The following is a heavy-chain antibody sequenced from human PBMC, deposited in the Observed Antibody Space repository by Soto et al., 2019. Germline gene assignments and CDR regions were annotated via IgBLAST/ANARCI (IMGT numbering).Heavy chain of an antibody. CDR1: GGTFSSYA. V-gene: IGHV1-69*12. CDR2: IIRIFGTA. CDR3: ATPPAGYYYYGMDV. J-gene: IGHJ6*02. Sequence: QVQLVQSGAEVKKPGSSVKVSCKASGGTFSSYAISWVRQAPGQGLEWMGGIIRIFGTADYAQKFQGRGTITEDESTSTAYMELSSLRSEDTAVYYCATPPAGYYYYGMDVWGQGTTVTVSS.